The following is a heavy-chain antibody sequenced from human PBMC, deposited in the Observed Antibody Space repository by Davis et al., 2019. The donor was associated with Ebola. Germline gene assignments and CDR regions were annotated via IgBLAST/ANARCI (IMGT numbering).Heavy chain of an antibody. CDR3: ARVHVLRYLSRYGMDV. V-gene: IGHV1-2*06. J-gene: IGHJ6*04. Sequence: AASVKVSCKASGYTFTSYYIHWVRQAPGQGLEWMGRINPNSGGTNYAQKFQGRVTMTRDTSISTAYMELSRLGSDDTAVYYCARVHVLRYLSRYGMDVWGKGTTVTVSS. D-gene: IGHD3-9*01. CDR1: GYTFTSYY. CDR2: INPNSGGT.